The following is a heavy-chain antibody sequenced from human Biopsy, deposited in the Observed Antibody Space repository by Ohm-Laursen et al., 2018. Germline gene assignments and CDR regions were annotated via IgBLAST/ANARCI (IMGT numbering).Heavy chain of an antibody. J-gene: IGHJ6*02. Sequence: SVKASCKASGFTFSSSAVQWVRQARGQSLEWIGWILVGSGHTNYAQKFQERVTITRDMSTSTAYMELTSLRSEDTAVYYCAATSTLYYYYYAMDVWDQRTTITVSS. CDR2: ILVGSGHT. CDR1: GFTFSSSA. V-gene: IGHV1-58*01. CDR3: AATSTLYYYYYAMDV.